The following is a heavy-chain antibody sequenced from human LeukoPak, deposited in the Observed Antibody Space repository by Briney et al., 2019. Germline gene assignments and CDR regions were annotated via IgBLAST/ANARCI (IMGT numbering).Heavy chain of an antibody. Sequence: GGSLRLSCAASGFIFSNYDMHWVRQAPGKGLEWVAFIRYDGSNKYYADSVKGRFTISRDNSKNTLYLQMNSLRAEDTAVYYCAKDRLSGSIYYYYMDVWGKGTTVTVSS. CDR3: AKDRLSGSIYYYYMDV. CDR2: IRYDGSNK. D-gene: IGHD5-12*01. V-gene: IGHV3-30*02. J-gene: IGHJ6*03. CDR1: GFIFSNYD.